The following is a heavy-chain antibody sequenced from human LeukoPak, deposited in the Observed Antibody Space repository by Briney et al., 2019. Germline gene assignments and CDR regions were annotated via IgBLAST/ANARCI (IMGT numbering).Heavy chain of an antibody. D-gene: IGHD3-22*01. CDR1: GGTFSSYA. CDR2: IIPIFGTA. Sequence: ASVKVSCKASGGTFSSYAISWVRQAPGQGLEWMGGIIPIFGTANYAQKFQGRVTITADESTSTAYMELSSLRSEDTAVHYCARVLGDDSSGYYRYYFDYWGQGTLVTVSS. J-gene: IGHJ4*02. V-gene: IGHV1-69*13. CDR3: ARVLGDDSSGYYRYYFDY.